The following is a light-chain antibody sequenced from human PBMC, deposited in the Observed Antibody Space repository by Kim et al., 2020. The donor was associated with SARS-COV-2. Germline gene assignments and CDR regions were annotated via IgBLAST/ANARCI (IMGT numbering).Light chain of an antibody. CDR2: EVS. CDR1: SSDIGDYKY. CDR3: SSYAGSNNWV. V-gene: IGLV2-8*01. Sequence: QSALTQPPSASGSPGQSVTLSCTGTSSDIGDYKYVSWYQQHPGKAPILMIYEVSKWHSGVPDRFSGSKSGNTASLTVSGLQAEDEADYYCSSYAGSNNWVFGGGTKMAVL. J-gene: IGLJ3*02.